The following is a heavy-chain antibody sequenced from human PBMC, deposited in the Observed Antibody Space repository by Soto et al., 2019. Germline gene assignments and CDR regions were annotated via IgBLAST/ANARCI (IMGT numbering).Heavy chain of an antibody. CDR3: ARESQYYDFWSGYSPGNWFDP. V-gene: IGHV3-21*01. Sequence: EVQLVDSGGGLVKPGGSLRLSCAASGFTFSSYSMNWVRQAPGKGLEWVSSISSSSSYIYYADSVKGRFTISRDNAKNSLYLQMNSLRAEDTAVYYCARESQYYDFWSGYSPGNWFDPWGQGTLVTVSS. CDR2: ISSSSSYI. CDR1: GFTFSSYS. D-gene: IGHD3-3*01. J-gene: IGHJ5*02.